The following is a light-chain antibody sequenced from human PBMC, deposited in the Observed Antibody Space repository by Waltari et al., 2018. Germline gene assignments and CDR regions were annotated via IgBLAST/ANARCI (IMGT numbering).Light chain of an antibody. J-gene: IGLJ3*02. Sequence: QSALTQPASVSGSPGQSITISCTGTSGDIGNYKFVSWYQQEPGRAPNIIVYDVSQRPSGVSNRFSGSKSGNTASPTISGLQAEDEADYYCSSYTTASSWVFGGGTKLTVL. V-gene: IGLV2-14*01. CDR2: DVS. CDR1: SGDIGNYKF. CDR3: SSYTTASSWV.